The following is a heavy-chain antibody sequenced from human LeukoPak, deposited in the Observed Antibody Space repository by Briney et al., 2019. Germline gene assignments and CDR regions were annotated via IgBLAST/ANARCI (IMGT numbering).Heavy chain of an antibody. CDR1: GDSVSNYY. CDR3: ARPHSAYYYGSGSYSEHAFDY. V-gene: IGHV4-4*07. J-gene: IGHJ4*02. D-gene: IGHD3-10*01. CDR2: IYPSRST. Sequence: PSETLSLTCTVSGDSVSNYYWSWIRQPAGKRLEWIGRIYPSRSTNYHPSLKSRFTMSADTSKNQLSLKLSSVTAADTAVYYCARPHSAYYYGSGSYSEHAFDYWGQGTLVTVSS.